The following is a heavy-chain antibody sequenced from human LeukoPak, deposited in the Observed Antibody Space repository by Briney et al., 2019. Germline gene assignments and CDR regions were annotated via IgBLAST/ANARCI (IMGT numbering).Heavy chain of an antibody. J-gene: IGHJ4*02. CDR3: ARSIAVAGFDY. Sequence: SETLSLTCAVSGYSISSGYYWGWIRQPPGKGLEWIGTIYHSGSTYYNPSLKSRVTISVDTSKNQFSLKLTSVTAADTAVYYCARSIAVAGFDYWGQGTLVTVPS. CDR1: GYSISSGYY. D-gene: IGHD6-19*01. CDR2: IYHSGST. V-gene: IGHV4-38-2*01.